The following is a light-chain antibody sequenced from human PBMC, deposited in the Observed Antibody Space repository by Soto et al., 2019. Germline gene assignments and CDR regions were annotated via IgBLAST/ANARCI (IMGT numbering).Light chain of an antibody. CDR1: QSVSSY. Sequence: EVVLTQSPPTLSLSPGERAPLSCRASQSVSSYLAWYQQKPGQAPRLLIYDASNRATGIPARFSGSGSGTDFTLTISSLEPEDFAVYYCQQRSNWPITFGQGTRLAI. V-gene: IGKV3-11*01. CDR2: DAS. J-gene: IGKJ5*01. CDR3: QQRSNWPIT.